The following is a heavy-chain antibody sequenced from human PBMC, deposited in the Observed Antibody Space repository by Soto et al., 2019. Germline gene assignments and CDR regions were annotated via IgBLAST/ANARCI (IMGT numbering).Heavy chain of an antibody. D-gene: IGHD2-2*01. CDR1: GGTFSSYA. CDR2: IIPIPGTA. Sequence: QVQLVQSGAEVKKPGSSVKVSCKASGGTFSSYAISWVRQAPGQGLEWMGGIIPIPGTANYAQKFQGRVRITARESTSTAYMELSSLRSEDTAVYYCARSQGSSTSLELYYYYYYGMDVWGQGTTVTVSS. V-gene: IGHV1-69*01. J-gene: IGHJ6*02. CDR3: ARSQGSSTSLELYYYYYYGMDV.